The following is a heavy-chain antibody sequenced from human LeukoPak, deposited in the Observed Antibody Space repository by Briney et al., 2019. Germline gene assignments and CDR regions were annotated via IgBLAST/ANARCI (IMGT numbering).Heavy chain of an antibody. Sequence: SETLSLTCTVSGGSISSSSYYWGWIRQPPGKGLEWIGSIHYSGSTYYNPSLNSRVTISEDTSKNQFSLKMSSVTAADTAVYYCARDRDYGDFDYWGQGTLVTVSS. D-gene: IGHD4-17*01. J-gene: IGHJ4*02. CDR1: GGSISSSSYY. CDR3: ARDRDYGDFDY. CDR2: IHYSGST. V-gene: IGHV4-39*02.